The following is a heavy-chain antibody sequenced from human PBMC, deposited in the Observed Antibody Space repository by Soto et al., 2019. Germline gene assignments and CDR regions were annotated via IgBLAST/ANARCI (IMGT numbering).Heavy chain of an antibody. J-gene: IGHJ5*02. CDR2: IKQDGSEK. Sequence: PGGSLRLSCAASGFTFSSYWMSWVRQAPGKGLEWVANIKQDGSEKYYVDSVKGRFTISRDNAKNSLYLQMNSLRAEDTAVYYCARLYRSFYCSGGSCYPYNWFDPWGQGTLVTV. D-gene: IGHD2-15*01. CDR1: GFTFSSYW. CDR3: ARLYRSFYCSGGSCYPYNWFDP. V-gene: IGHV3-7*03.